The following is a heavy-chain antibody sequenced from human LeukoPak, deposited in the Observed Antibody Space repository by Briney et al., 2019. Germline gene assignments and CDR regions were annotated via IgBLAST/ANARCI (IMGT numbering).Heavy chain of an antibody. Sequence: PGRSLRLSCAASGFTFSSYGMHWVRQAPGKGLEWVAVISYDGSNKYYADSVKGRFTISRDNSKNTLYLQMNSLRAEDTAVYYCAKASGIAVAGNNWFDPWGQGTLVTVSS. D-gene: IGHD6-19*01. CDR3: AKASGIAVAGNNWFDP. V-gene: IGHV3-30*18. CDR1: GFTFSSYG. CDR2: ISYDGSNK. J-gene: IGHJ5*02.